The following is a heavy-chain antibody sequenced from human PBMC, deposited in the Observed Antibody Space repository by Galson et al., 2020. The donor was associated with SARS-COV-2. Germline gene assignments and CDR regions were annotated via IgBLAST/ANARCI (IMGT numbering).Heavy chain of an antibody. J-gene: IGHJ4*02. CDR3: AKDCRGVGAMGQDLDY. Sequence: GESLKISCATSGFTFKNYAMAWVRQAPGKGLEWVSAISGSGLSPYYADSVKGRFSISRDNSKNTLYLQMNSLRAEDTATYYCAKDCRGVGAMGQDLDYWGQGTLVAVSS. CDR1: GFTFKNYA. V-gene: IGHV3-23*01. CDR2: ISGSGLSP. D-gene: IGHD3-10*01.